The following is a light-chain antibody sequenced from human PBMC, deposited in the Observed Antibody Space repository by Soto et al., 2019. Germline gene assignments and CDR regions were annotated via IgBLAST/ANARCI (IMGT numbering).Light chain of an antibody. Sequence: SYELTQPPSVSVAPGKTARITCGGNNIGSKSVHWYQQKPGQAPVLVIYYDSDRPSGIPERFSGSNSGNTATLTISRVEAGDEADYYCQVWDSSSDHRRSVFGTGTKVTVL. CDR1: NIGSKS. CDR3: QVWDSSSDHRRSV. V-gene: IGLV3-21*04. J-gene: IGLJ1*01. CDR2: YDS.